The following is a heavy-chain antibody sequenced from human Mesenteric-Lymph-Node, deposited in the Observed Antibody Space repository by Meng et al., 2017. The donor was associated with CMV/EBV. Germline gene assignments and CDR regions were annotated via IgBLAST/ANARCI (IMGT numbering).Heavy chain of an antibody. CDR3: AGSDYGPAYYSGLDV. J-gene: IGHJ6*02. D-gene: IGHD4/OR15-4a*01. CDR2: IHHTGGA. Sequence: SQTLSLTCAFSAASFNTRSWTWIRQAPGKGLQWIGEIHHTGGASYNPSLKGRVTMSVDRSRNQLSLRVTSVTAADTAVYYCAGSDYGPAYYSGLDVWGQGTTVTVSS. V-gene: IGHV4-34*01. CDR1: AASFNTRS.